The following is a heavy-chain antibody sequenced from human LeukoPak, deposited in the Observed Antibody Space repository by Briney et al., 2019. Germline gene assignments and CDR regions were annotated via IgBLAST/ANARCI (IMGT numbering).Heavy chain of an antibody. CDR2: INPSGGST. J-gene: IGHJ3*02. CDR3: ARDQWIIDYYDTSGQAFDK. Sequence: ASVKVSCKASGCTFTNYYMHWVRQAPGQGLEWMGIINPSGGSTSYAQKFQGRVTMTRDMSTSTVYMELGSLRSEDTAVYYCARDQWIIDYYDTSGQAFDKWGQGTMVTVSS. D-gene: IGHD3-22*01. V-gene: IGHV1-46*01. CDR1: GCTFTNYY.